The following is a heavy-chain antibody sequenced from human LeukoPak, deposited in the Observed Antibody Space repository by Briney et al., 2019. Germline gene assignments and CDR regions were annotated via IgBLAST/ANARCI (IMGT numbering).Heavy chain of an antibody. CDR3: AKDMAAYYYASGNIDY. Sequence: PGGSLRLSCAASGFIFSSYSMNWVRQAPGKGLEWVSLISWDGGGTYYADTVKGRFTISRDNSKNSLYLQMNSLRAEDTALYYCAKDMAAYYYASGNIDYWGQGTLVTVSS. CDR2: ISWDGGGT. V-gene: IGHV3-43D*03. D-gene: IGHD3-10*01. J-gene: IGHJ4*02. CDR1: GFIFSSYS.